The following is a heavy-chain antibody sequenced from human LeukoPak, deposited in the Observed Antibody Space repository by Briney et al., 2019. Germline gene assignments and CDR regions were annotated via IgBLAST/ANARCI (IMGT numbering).Heavy chain of an antibody. J-gene: IGHJ6*03. CDR1: GYSIRIGYY. CDR2: FYHSGRT. Sequence: PSETLSLTCNVSGYSIRIGYYWGWIRQPPGKGLEWIGTFYHSGRTYYNPSLKSRVTISVDTSKNQFSLKLSSVTAADTAVYYCARAIYYYYYMDVWGKGTTVTVSS. CDR3: ARAIYYYYYMDV. V-gene: IGHV4-38-2*02.